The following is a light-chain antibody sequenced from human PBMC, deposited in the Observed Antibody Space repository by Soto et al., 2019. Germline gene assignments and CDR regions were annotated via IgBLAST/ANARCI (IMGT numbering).Light chain of an antibody. CDR2: SNN. V-gene: IGLV1-44*01. Sequence: ALTQPPSASGTPGQRVTISCSGSSSNIGSNTVNWYQQLPGTAPKLLIYSNNQRPSGVPDRFSGSKSGTSASLAISGLQSEDEADYYCAAWDDSLNGFYVFGTGTKVTVL. J-gene: IGLJ1*01. CDR3: AAWDDSLNGFYV. CDR1: SSNIGSNT.